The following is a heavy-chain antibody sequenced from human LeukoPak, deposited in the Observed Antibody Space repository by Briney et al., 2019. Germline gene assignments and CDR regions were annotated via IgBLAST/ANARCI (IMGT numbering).Heavy chain of an antibody. D-gene: IGHD3-3*01. CDR1: GYTFTGYY. J-gene: IGHJ4*02. CDR3: ARDLGYSRRYYDFSD. V-gene: IGHV1-2*02. Sequence: ASVKVSCKASGYTFTGYYMHWVRQAPGQGLEWMGWINPNSGDTNYEQKFQGRVAMTRDTSITTAYMELSRLTSDDTAVYYCARDLGYSRRYYDFSDWGQGTLVTVSS. CDR2: INPNSGDT.